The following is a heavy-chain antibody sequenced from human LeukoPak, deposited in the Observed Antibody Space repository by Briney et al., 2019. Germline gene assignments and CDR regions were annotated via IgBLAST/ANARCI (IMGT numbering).Heavy chain of an antibody. V-gene: IGHV4-4*09. CDR1: GGSISGSF. Sequence: SETLSLTCTVSGGSISGSFWSWIRQPPGKGLEWIAYIYTSEITNYNPSLRSRVTMSLDTSNNQFSLKLSSVTAAGTAVYYCARHGGFSVWWFDVWGRGTLVTVSS. J-gene: IGHJ2*01. CDR3: ARHGGFSVWWFDV. D-gene: IGHD5/OR15-5a*01. CDR2: IYTSEIT.